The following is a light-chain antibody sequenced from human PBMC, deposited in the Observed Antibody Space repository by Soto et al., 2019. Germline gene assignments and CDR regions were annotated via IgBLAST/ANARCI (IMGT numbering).Light chain of an antibody. CDR3: SSYAGSSNLV. CDR1: SSDVGGYNY. J-gene: IGLJ2*01. CDR2: EVS. V-gene: IGLV2-8*01. Sequence: QSALTQPPSASGSPGQSVTISCTGTSSDVGGYNYVSWYQQHPGKAPKLMIYEVSQRPSGVPDRFSGSKSGTTASLTVSGLQAVDEAEYYCSSYAGSSNLVFGGGTKLTVL.